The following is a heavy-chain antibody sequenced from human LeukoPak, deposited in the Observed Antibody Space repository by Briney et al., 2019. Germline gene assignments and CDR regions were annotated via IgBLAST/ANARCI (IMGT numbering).Heavy chain of an antibody. D-gene: IGHD3-16*02. Sequence: SETLSLTCTVSGGSISSYYWSWIRQPPGKGLEWIGYIYYSGSTNYNPSLKSRVTISVDTSKNQFSLKLSSVTAADTAVYYCARRGGYVWGSYRYFDYWGQGTLVTVSS. CDR1: GGSISSYY. CDR2: IYYSGST. CDR3: ARRGGYVWGSYRYFDY. V-gene: IGHV4-59*12. J-gene: IGHJ4*02.